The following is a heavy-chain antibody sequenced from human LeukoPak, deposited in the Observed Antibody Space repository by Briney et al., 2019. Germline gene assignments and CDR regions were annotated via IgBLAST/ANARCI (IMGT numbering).Heavy chain of an antibody. V-gene: IGHV3-74*01. CDR1: GFTFRNYW. CDR3: AALDYGQDY. D-gene: IGHD4/OR15-4a*01. J-gene: IGHJ4*02. Sequence: GSPRLSCAAPGFTFRNYWMHWVRQAPGEGLVWVSRINRDGSSTSYADSVKGRFTISRDDAKNTLYLQMNSLTADDTAVYYCAALDYGQDYWGQGTLVTVSS. CDR2: INRDGSST.